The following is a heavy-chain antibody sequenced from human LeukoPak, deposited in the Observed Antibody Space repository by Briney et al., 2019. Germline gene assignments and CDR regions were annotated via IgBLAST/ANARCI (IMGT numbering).Heavy chain of an antibody. J-gene: IGHJ4*02. V-gene: IGHV3-30-3*01. Sequence: GGALRLSCAASGFTLGSYAMHWVRQAPGKGLEWVAVISYDGSNKYYADSVKGRFTISRDNSGNTLYVQMNSLRAEDTAVYYCARDFPSWDHFDYWGQGTLVTVSS. D-gene: IGHD1-26*01. CDR3: ARDFPSWDHFDY. CDR2: ISYDGSNK. CDR1: GFTLGSYA.